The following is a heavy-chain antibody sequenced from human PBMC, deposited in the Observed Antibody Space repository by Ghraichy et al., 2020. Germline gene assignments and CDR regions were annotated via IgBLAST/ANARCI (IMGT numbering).Heavy chain of an antibody. V-gene: IGHV4-59*01. CDR2: IFYSGST. Sequence: SETLSLTCTVSGGSISSYYWSWIRQPPGKGLEWIGYIFYSGSTNYNPSLKSRVTISVDTSKNQFSLKLSSVTAADTAGYYCARDLAPYYYDSSGYFDLWGRGTLVTVSS. J-gene: IGHJ2*01. D-gene: IGHD3-22*01. CDR3: ARDLAPYYYDSSGYFDL. CDR1: GGSISSYY.